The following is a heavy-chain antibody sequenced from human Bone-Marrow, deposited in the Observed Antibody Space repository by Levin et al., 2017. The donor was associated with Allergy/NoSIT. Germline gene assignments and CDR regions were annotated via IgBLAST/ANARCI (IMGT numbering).Heavy chain of an antibody. CDR3: ARVDYYDSRGHRYYYGMDV. D-gene: IGHD3-22*01. CDR2: IIPTGGNT. V-gene: IGHV1-46*01. Sequence: VASVKVSCKASGYTFSTYYMHWVRQAPGQGLEWMGVIIPTGGNTTYAQKFQDRVTMTGDTSTSTVYMEVNSLRPEDTAVYYCARVDYYDSRGHRYYYGMDVWGQGTTVTVSS. J-gene: IGHJ6*02. CDR1: GYTFSTYY.